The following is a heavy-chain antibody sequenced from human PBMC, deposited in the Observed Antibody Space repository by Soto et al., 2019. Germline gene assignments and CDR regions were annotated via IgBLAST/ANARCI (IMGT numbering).Heavy chain of an antibody. CDR2: ISAYNGNT. J-gene: IGHJ6*02. CDR1: GYTFTSYG. Sequence: ASVKVSCKASGYTFTSYGISWVRQAPGQGLEWMGWISAYNGNTNYAQKLQGRVTMTTDTSTSTAYMELRSLRSDDTAVYYCARDSPKAADFGVVIHYYYYGIDVWGQGTTVTVSS. V-gene: IGHV1-18*01. D-gene: IGHD3-3*01. CDR3: ARDSPKAADFGVVIHYYYYGIDV.